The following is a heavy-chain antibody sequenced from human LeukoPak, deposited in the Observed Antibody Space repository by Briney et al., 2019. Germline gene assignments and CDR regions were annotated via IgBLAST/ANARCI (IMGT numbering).Heavy chain of an antibody. D-gene: IGHD6-19*01. V-gene: IGHV1-46*01. CDR3: ARDFKVDNSGWNLYYFDY. CDR2: INPSGGTT. CDR1: GYTFTNYY. Sequence: ASVTVSFKASGYTFTNYYIHWVRRAPGQGLEWMGIINPSGGTTRYPQKFQGRVTMTRDTSTSTVYMELSSLRSDDTAVYFCARDFKVDNSGWNLYYFDYWGQGTLVTVSS. J-gene: IGHJ4*02.